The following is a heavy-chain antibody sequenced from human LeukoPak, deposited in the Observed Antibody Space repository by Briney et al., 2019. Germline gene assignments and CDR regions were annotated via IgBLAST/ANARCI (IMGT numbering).Heavy chain of an antibody. D-gene: IGHD3-3*01. Sequence: ASVKVSCKASGYTFTTYGISWVRQAPGQGLEWMGWISAYNGNTHYAQKFQGRVTMTTDTSTSTAYMELRSLRSDDTAVYYCARDSLEWSSLLDYWGQGTLVTVSS. CDR3: ARDSLEWSSLLDY. V-gene: IGHV1-18*01. CDR2: ISAYNGNT. J-gene: IGHJ4*02. CDR1: GYTFTTYG.